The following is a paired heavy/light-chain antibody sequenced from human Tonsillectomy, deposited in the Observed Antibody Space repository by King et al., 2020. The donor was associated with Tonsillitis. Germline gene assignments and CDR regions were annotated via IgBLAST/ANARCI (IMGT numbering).Heavy chain of an antibody. CDR3: ARFASSITGDPHDY. CDR2: INPLDDAV. D-gene: IGHD7-27*01. CDR1: GYTFTSYF. Sequence: QVQLVQSGAEVKKPGASVKVSCQASGYTFTSYFLHWVRQAPGQGLEWMGIINPLDDAVSYAQKFQGRVAMTRDTSTSTVYMELSSLRSEDTAVYYCARFASSITGDPHDYWGQGTLVTVSS. V-gene: IGHV1-46*03. J-gene: IGHJ4*01.
Light chain of an antibody. CDR1: QDIDDD. V-gene: IGKV5-2*01. CDR2: EAT. CDR3: LQHDTFPLT. Sequence: ETTLTQSPAFMSATPGDKVNISCKASQDIDDDLNWYQQKPGEAPISIIQEATTLVPGIPPRFSGSGYGTAFTLTINNIESEDAAYYFCLQHDTFPLTFGQGTKVEIK. J-gene: IGKJ1*01.